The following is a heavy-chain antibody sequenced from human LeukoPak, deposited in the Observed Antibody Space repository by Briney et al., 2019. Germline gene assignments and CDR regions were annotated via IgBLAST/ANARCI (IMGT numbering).Heavy chain of an antibody. V-gene: IGHV1-69*04. CDR1: GGTFSSYA. Sequence: SVKVSCKASGGTFSSYAISWVRQAPGQGLEWMGRIIPILGIANYAQKFQGRVTITADKSTSTAYMELSSLRSEDTAVYYCARAVDSSGYYYDTSGYYGMDVWGQGTTVTVSS. CDR2: IIPILGIA. J-gene: IGHJ6*02. D-gene: IGHD3-22*01. CDR3: ARAVDSSGYYYDTSGYYGMDV.